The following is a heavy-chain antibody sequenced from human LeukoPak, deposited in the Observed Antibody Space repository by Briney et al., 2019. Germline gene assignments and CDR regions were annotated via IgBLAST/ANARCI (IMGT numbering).Heavy chain of an antibody. J-gene: IGHJ4*02. Sequence: GGSLRLSCAASELTFSIHWMTWVRHAPGKGREWVANIKQEGSEKYYVDSVKGRFTISRDNATNPLYLQMNSLRAEDTAVYYCARDRDGSGSYYLVFDYWGQGTLVTVSS. CDR1: ELTFSIHW. CDR3: ARDRDGSGSYYLVFDY. CDR2: IKQEGSEK. V-gene: IGHV3-7*01. D-gene: IGHD3-10*01.